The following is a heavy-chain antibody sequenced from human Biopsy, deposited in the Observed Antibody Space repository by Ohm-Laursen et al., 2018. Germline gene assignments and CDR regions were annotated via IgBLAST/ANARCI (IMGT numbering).Heavy chain of an antibody. J-gene: IGHJ5*02. CDR1: GGSISSSTTYY. CDR2: IYNTETT. CDR3: ARHPTGFWFDP. Sequence: SETLSLTCPVSGGSISSSTTYYWAWLRQPPGKGLEWIGSIYNTETTFYNPSLKSRVTISVDTSTNQFSLKVSSVPAADTALYFCARHPTGFWFDPWGHGALVTVSS. V-gene: IGHV4-39*01.